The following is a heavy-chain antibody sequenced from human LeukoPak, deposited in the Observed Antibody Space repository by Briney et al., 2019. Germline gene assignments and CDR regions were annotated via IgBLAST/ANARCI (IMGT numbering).Heavy chain of an antibody. CDR1: GFTFSSYA. Sequence: GGSLRLSCEASGFTFSSYAMSWVRQAPGKGLEWVSIISGSSRHIYYADSVKGRFTISRDNSKNTLYLQMTSLRAEDTAVYYCAKDLDGFWGQGTLVTVSS. CDR3: AKDLDGF. J-gene: IGHJ4*02. D-gene: IGHD6-25*01. CDR2: ISGSSRHI. V-gene: IGHV3-23*01.